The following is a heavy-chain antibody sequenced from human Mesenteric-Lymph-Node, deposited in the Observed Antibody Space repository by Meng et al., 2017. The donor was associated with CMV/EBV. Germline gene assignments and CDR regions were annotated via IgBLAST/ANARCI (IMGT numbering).Heavy chain of an antibody. CDR3: ARLQVGAYFDF. CDR1: GDSSSGYF. Sequence: TVHGDSSSGYFWNWIRHLPGMGLEWIGGINHRGSTNYNPSLKSRLSMSIDASRSQFSLQLTSVTAADTAVYYCARLQVGAYFDFWGQGTLVTVSS. D-gene: IGHD1-26*01. V-gene: IGHV4-34*01. CDR2: INHRGST. J-gene: IGHJ4*02.